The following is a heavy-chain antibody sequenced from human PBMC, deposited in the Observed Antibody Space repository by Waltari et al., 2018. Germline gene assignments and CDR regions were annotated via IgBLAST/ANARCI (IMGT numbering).Heavy chain of an antibody. Sequence: EVQLVESGGGVVQPGGSLRLSCAASGFTFTTFWMYWVRQAPQKGREWVSSITQDGSINFDLDSVQGRFAVSRDNADNSLYLQMNTLRAEDTAIYYCVQDWNTGCAFVSWGQGTLVTVS. D-gene: IGHD1-1*01. J-gene: IGHJ4*02. V-gene: IGHV3-7*03. CDR1: GFTFTTFW. CDR3: VQDWNTGCAFVS. CDR2: ITQDGSIN.